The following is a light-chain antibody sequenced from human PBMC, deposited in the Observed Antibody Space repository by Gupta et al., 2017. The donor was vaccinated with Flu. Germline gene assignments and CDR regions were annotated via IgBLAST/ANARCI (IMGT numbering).Light chain of an antibody. CDR3: QQRSNWPPLT. Sequence: EIVLTQSPATLSLSPRERATLSCRASQSVSSYLAWYQQKPGQAPRLLIYDASNRATGIPARFRGSGSGTDFTLTISSLEPEDFAVYYCQQRSNWPPLTFGGGTKVEIK. J-gene: IGKJ4*01. V-gene: IGKV3-11*01. CDR2: DAS. CDR1: QSVSSY.